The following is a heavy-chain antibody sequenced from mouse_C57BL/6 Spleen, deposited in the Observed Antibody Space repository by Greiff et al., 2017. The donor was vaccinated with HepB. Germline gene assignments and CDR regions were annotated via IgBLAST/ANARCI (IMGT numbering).Heavy chain of an antibody. J-gene: IGHJ1*03. CDR1: GYSITSGYY. CDR2: ISYDGSN. V-gene: IGHV3-6*01. D-gene: IGHD1-1*01. CDR3: ANYYYGSSHWYFDV. Sequence: EVKLMESGPGLVKPSQSLSLTCSVTGYSITSGYYWNWIRQFPGNKLEWMGYISYDGSNNYNPSLINRISITRDTSKNQFFLKLNSVTTEDTATYYCANYYYGSSHWYFDVWGTGTTVTVSS.